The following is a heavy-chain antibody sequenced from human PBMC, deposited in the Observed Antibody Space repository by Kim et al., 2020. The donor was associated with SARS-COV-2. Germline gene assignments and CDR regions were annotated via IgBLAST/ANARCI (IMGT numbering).Heavy chain of an antibody. Sequence: ASVKVSCKASGYTFTSYYMHWVRQAPGQGLEWMGIINPSGGSTSYAQKFQGRVTMTRDTSTSTVYMELSSLRSEDTAVYYCAREPHGSGSSRNWFDPWGQGTLVTVSS. V-gene: IGHV1-46*01. CDR3: AREPHGSGSSRNWFDP. J-gene: IGHJ5*02. CDR2: INPSGGST. D-gene: IGHD3-10*01. CDR1: GYTFTSYY.